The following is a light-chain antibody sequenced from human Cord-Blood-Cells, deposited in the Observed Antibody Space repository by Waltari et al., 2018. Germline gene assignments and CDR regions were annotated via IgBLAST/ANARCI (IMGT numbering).Light chain of an antibody. CDR2: AAS. J-gene: IGKJ1*01. CDR1: QSISTY. CDR3: QQSYST. V-gene: IGKV1-39*01. Sequence: DRVTITCGASQSISTYLNWYQQKPGKAPKLLIYAASSLQSGGPSRFSGSGSGTDFTLTISSLQPEDFATYYCQQSYSTFGQGTKVEIK.